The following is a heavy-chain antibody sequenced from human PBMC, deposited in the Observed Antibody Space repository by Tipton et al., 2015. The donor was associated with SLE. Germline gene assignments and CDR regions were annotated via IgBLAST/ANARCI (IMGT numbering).Heavy chain of an antibody. J-gene: IGHJ5*02. Sequence: TLSLTCTVSGGSFTSNYWRWIRQPPGKGLEWIGCMHYSGRSAYNDSLRSRVTILVDTSRQQISLKLTSVTAADTAIYYCARDQEVSSGENRFDPWGQGTLVTVSS. CDR1: GGSFTSNY. CDR2: MHYSGRS. CDR3: ARDQEVSSGENRFDP. D-gene: IGHD2/OR15-2a*01. V-gene: IGHV4-59*01.